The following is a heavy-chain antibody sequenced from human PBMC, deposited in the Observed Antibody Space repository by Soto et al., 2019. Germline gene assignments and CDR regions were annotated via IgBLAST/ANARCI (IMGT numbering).Heavy chain of an antibody. V-gene: IGHV3-23*01. J-gene: IGHJ4*02. CDR1: GFTFSSYA. D-gene: IGHD2-2*01. CDR3: ARKIRVVVPAATDY. CDR2: ISGSGGST. Sequence: GGSLRLSCAASGFTFSSYAMSWVRQAPGKGLEWVSAISGSGGSTYYADSVKGRFTISRDNSKNTLYLQMNSLRAEDTAVYYCARKIRVVVPAATDYWGQGTLVTVSS.